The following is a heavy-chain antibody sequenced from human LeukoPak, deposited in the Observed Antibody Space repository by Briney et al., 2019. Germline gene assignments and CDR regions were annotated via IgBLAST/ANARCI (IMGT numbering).Heavy chain of an antibody. CDR2: ISGSGGST. D-gene: IGHD6-13*01. Sequence: GGSLRLSCAASGFTFSSYAMSWVRQAPGKGLEWVSGISGSGGSTYYADSVKGRFTISRDNSKNTLFLQMNSLRAEDTAVYYCAKDRAYSSSWHDYWGQGTLVTVSS. CDR3: AKDRAYSSSWHDY. V-gene: IGHV3-23*01. J-gene: IGHJ4*02. CDR1: GFTFSSYA.